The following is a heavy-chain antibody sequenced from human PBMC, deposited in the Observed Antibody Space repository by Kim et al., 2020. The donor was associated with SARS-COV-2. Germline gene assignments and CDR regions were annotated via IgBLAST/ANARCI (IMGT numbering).Heavy chain of an antibody. V-gene: IGHV5-10-1*01. J-gene: IGHJ1*01. CDR3: ARMVGATRGYFQH. D-gene: IGHD1-26*01. Sequence: YRPSLQGRVTIAADKSISTAYLQWSSLKASDTAMYYCARMVGATRGYFQHWGQGTLVTVSS.